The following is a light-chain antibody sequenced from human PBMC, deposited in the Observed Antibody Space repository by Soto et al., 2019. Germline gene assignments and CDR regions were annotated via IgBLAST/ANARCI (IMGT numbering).Light chain of an antibody. CDR1: QGISNY. V-gene: IGKV1-27*01. Sequence: DIQMTQSPSSLSASVGDRVTITCRASQGISNYLAWFQQKPGKVPELLIYASSTLRSGVPSRFSGSGSGKNFTLNISSLQPEDVATYYCQKYNSAPRTFGQGTKLEIK. CDR3: QKYNSAPRT. J-gene: IGKJ2*01. CDR2: ASS.